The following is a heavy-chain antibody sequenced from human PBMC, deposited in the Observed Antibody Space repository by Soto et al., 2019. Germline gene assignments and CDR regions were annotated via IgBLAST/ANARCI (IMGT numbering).Heavy chain of an antibody. J-gene: IGHJ3*02. CDR1: AFTFSSYA. Sequence: LRLSCAASAFTFSSYAMSWVRQAEGKGLEWVSVISGSGGSTYYADSVKGRFTISRDNSKNTLYLQMNSLRAVDTAVYYCAKIPLVAATDDAFDIWGQGTMVTVSS. V-gene: IGHV3-23*01. CDR2: ISGSGGST. D-gene: IGHD2-15*01. CDR3: AKIPLVAATDDAFDI.